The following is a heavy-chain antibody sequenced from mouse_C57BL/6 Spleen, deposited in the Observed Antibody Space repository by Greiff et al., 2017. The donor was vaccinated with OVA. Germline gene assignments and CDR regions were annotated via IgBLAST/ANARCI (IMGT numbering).Heavy chain of an antibody. CDR1: GYTFTSYW. V-gene: IGHV1-52*01. J-gene: IGHJ3*01. CDR2: IDPSDSET. Sequence: KESCKASGYTFTSYWMHWVKQRPIQGLEWIGNIDPSDSETHYNQKFKDKATLTVDKSSSTAYMQLSSLTSEDSAVYYCASGGFAYWGQGTLVTVSA. CDR3: ASGGFAY.